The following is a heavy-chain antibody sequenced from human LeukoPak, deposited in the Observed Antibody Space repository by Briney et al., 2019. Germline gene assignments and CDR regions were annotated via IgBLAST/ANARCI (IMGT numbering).Heavy chain of an antibody. J-gene: IGHJ4*02. V-gene: IGHV3-7*04. CDR3: ARDNYGSGSHGD. D-gene: IGHD3-10*01. CDR1: GFSFTSSR. CDR2: IRQDGGET. Sequence: GGSLRLSCAASGFSFTSSRMTWVRQAPGKGLEWVGNIRQDGGETQFVDSLKGRFTISRDNAKNSLYLQMNSLRVEDTAVYFCARDNYGSGSHGDWGQGTLVTVSS.